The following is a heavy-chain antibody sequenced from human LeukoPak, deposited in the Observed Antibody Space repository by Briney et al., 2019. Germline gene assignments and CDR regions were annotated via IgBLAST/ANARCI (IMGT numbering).Heavy chain of an antibody. Sequence: WETLSLTCTVSGGSLSSSTYYWGWIRQPPGKGLEWIGSIYYTGSSYYNPSLKSRVTISADTSNNQFSLRLSSVTAADTAVYYCARTHYSINWFDPWGQGTLVTVSS. V-gene: IGHV4-39*01. CDR1: GGSLSSSTYY. J-gene: IGHJ5*02. CDR3: ARTHYSINWFDP. CDR2: IYYTGSS. D-gene: IGHD3-10*01.